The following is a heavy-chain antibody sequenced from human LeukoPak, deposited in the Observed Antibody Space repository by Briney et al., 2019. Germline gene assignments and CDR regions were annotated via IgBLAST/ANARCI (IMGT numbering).Heavy chain of an antibody. CDR2: IYPGDSDT. D-gene: IGHD1-26*01. Sequence: GESLKISCKGSGYIFSINWIAWVRQVPGKGLEWLGIIYPGDSDTRYNPSFRGQVVISADKSISTAYLQWSSLKASDTAIYYCARGVRSSYDMDVWGQGTTVTVSS. CDR1: GYIFSINW. V-gene: IGHV5-51*01. CDR3: ARGVRSSYDMDV. J-gene: IGHJ6*02.